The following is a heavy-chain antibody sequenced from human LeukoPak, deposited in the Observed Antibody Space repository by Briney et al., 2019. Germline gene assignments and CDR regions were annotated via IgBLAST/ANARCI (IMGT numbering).Heavy chain of an antibody. CDR2: ISYDGSNK. D-gene: IGHD5-12*01. CDR3: AKSGSGYDYGVRDYGMDV. Sequence: GGSLRLSCAASGFTFSSYGMHWVRQAPGKGLEWVAVISYDGSNKYYADSVKGRFTISRDNSKNTLYLQMNSLRAEGTAVYYCAKSGSGYDYGVRDYGMDVWGQGTTVTVSS. J-gene: IGHJ6*02. V-gene: IGHV3-30*18. CDR1: GFTFSSYG.